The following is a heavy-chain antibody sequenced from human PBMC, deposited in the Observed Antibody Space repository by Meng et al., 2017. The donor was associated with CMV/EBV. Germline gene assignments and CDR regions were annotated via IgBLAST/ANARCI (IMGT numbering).Heavy chain of an antibody. D-gene: IGHD1-26*01. J-gene: IGHJ4*02. CDR3: AKDRGSYYDY. CDR1: GFTFSRYA. V-gene: IGHV3-23*03. Sequence: GESLKISCAASGFTFSRYAMSWVRQAPGKGLEWVSVIYSGGSSTYYADSVKGRFTISRDNSKNTLYLQMNSLRAEDTAVYYCAKDRGSYYDYWGQGTLVTVSS. CDR2: IYSGGSST.